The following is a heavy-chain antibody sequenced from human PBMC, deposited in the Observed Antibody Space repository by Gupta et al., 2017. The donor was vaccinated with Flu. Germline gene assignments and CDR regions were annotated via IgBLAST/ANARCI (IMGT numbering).Heavy chain of an antibody. J-gene: IGHJ4*02. V-gene: IGHV3-21*01. CDR2: ISSSSSYI. CDR3: ARDRGRTYYFDY. D-gene: IGHD3-10*01. CDR1: GFTFSSYS. Sequence: EVQLVESGGGLVKPGGSLRLSCAASGFTFSSYSMNWVRQAPGKGLEWVSSISSSSSYIYYADSVKGRFTIARDNAKNSLYLQMNSLRAEDTAVYYCARDRGRTYYFDYWGQGTLVTVSS.